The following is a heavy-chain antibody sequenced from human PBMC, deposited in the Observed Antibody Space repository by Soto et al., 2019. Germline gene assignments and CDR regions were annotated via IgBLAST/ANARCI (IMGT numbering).Heavy chain of an antibody. D-gene: IGHD3-9*01. CDR3: AREYYDILTGLNWFDP. V-gene: IGHV3-48*02. CDR2: ISSSSSTI. CDR1: GFTFSSYS. J-gene: IGHJ5*02. Sequence: GGSLRLSCAASGFTFSSYSMNWVRQAPGKGLEWVSYISSSSSTIYYADSVKGRFTISRDNAKISLYLQMNSLRDEDTAVYYCAREYYDILTGLNWFDPWGQGTLVTVSS.